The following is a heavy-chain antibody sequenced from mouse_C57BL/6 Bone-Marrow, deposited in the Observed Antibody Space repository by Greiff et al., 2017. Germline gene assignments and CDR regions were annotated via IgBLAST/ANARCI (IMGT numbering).Heavy chain of an antibody. CDR3: ARSLLRAWFAY. V-gene: IGHV1-59*01. Sequence: QVQLQRPGAELVRPGTSVKLSCKASGYTFTSYWMHWVKQRPGQGLEWIGVIDPSDSYTNYNQKFKGKATLTVDTSSSTAYMQLSSLTSEDSAVYYCARSLLRAWFAYWGQGTLVTVSA. CDR2: IDPSDSYT. CDR1: GYTFTSYW. J-gene: IGHJ3*01. D-gene: IGHD1-1*01.